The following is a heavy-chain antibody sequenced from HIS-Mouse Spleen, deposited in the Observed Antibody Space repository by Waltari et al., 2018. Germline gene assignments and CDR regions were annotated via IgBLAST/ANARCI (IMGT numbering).Heavy chain of an antibody. Sequence: QVQLQESGPGLVKPSETLSLTCTVSGGSISSYYWSWIRQPPGKGLEWIGYIYYSGSTNTTPSLKSRVTISVDTSKNQFSLKLSSVTAADTAVYYCARENLAYSSGWYWFDPWGQGTLVTVSS. CDR1: GGSISSYY. D-gene: IGHD6-19*01. J-gene: IGHJ5*02. V-gene: IGHV4-59*01. CDR2: IYYSGST. CDR3: ARENLAYSSGWYWFDP.